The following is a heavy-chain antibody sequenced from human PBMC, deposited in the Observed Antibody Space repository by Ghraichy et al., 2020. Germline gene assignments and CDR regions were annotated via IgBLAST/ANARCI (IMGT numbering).Heavy chain of an antibody. D-gene: IGHD5-24*01. CDR1: GFTFSSYA. CDR2: ISYDGSNK. CDR3: ASGSGEDGYNLDAFDI. V-gene: IGHV3-30-3*01. Sequence: GGSLRLSCAASGFTFSSYAMHWVRQAPGKGLEWVAVISYDGSNKYYADSVKGRFTISRDNSKNTLYLQMNSLRAEDTAVYYCASGSGEDGYNLDAFDIWGQGTMVTVSS. J-gene: IGHJ3*02.